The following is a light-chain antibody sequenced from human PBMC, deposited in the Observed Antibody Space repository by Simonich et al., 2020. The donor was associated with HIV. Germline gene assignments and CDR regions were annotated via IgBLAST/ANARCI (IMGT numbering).Light chain of an antibody. CDR2: WAS. CDR1: QSVLSTSNNKNY. Sequence: DIVMTQSPDSLAVSLGERAAINCKSSQSVLSTSNNKNYLAWYQQKPGQPPKLLIYWASTRESGVPDRFSGSGSGTHFTLTISSLQAEDVAVYYCQQYYSTPTFGQGTKLEIK. V-gene: IGKV4-1*01. J-gene: IGKJ2*01. CDR3: QQYYSTPT.